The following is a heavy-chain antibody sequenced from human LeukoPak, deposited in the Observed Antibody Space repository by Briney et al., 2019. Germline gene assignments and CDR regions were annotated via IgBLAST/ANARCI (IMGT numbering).Heavy chain of an antibody. CDR1: GFTFSSYA. D-gene: IGHD5-24*01. Sequence: GGSLRLSCAASGFTFSSYAMNWVRQAPGKGLEWVSVISGSGGSTYYADSVKGRFTISRDNSKNTLYLQMNSLRAEDTAVYYCAKGLVDGYRGFDYWGQGTLVTVSS. V-gene: IGHV3-23*01. CDR3: AKGLVDGYRGFDY. CDR2: ISGSGGST. J-gene: IGHJ4*02.